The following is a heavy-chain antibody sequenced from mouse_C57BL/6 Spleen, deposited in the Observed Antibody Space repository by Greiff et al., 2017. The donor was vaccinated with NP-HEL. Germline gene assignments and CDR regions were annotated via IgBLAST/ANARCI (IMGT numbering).Heavy chain of an antibody. CDR3: ARAGFHFAY. Sequence: VQLQQPGAELVRPGSSVQLSCKASGYTFTSYWMDWVKQRPGQGLEWIGNIYPSDSETPYNQKFKDKATLTVDKSSSTAYMQLSSLTSEDSAVYYCARAGFHFAYWGQGTLVTVSA. J-gene: IGHJ3*01. V-gene: IGHV1-61*01. CDR2: IYPSDSET. CDR1: GYTFTSYW.